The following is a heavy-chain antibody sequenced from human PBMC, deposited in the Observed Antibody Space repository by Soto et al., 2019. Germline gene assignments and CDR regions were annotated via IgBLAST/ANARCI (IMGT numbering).Heavy chain of an antibody. CDR1: GFTFSNFA. D-gene: IGHD6-6*01. Sequence: GGSLRLSCAASGFTFSNFALSWVRQAPGKGLEWVSVISGGGGTTYYADSVKGRFTISRDNSKNTLYLQMDSLRAEDTALYYCAKAMSTPSRPRNYFDYWGQGTLVTVSS. V-gene: IGHV3-23*01. CDR2: ISGGGGTT. J-gene: IGHJ4*02. CDR3: AKAMSTPSRPRNYFDY.